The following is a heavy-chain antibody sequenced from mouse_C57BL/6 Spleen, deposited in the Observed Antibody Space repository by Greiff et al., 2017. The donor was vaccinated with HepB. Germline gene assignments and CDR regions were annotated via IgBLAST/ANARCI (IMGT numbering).Heavy chain of an antibody. CDR2: IYPGDGDT. CDR1: GYAFSSYW. J-gene: IGHJ2*01. V-gene: IGHV1-80*01. D-gene: IGHD2-12*01. Sequence: QVQLQQSGAELVKPGASVKISCKASGYAFSSYWMNGVKQRPGKGLEWIGQIYPGDGDTNYNGKFKGKATLTADKSSSTAYMQLSSLTSEDSAVYFCAREVYSHFDYWGQGTTLTVSS. CDR3: AREVYSHFDY.